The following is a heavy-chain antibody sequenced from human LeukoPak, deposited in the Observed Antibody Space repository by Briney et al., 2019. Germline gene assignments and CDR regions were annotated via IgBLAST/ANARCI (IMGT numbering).Heavy chain of an antibody. Sequence: GGSLRLSCAASGFTFSSYAMSWVRQAPGKGLEWVSAISGRGGSTYYADSVKGRFTISRDNSKNTLYLQMNSLRAEDTAVYYCAKVGPPYYDFWSGYSNYYYYMDVWGKGTTVTVSS. J-gene: IGHJ6*03. D-gene: IGHD3-3*01. V-gene: IGHV3-23*01. CDR3: AKVGPPYYDFWSGYSNYYYYMDV. CDR2: ISGRGGST. CDR1: GFTFSSYA.